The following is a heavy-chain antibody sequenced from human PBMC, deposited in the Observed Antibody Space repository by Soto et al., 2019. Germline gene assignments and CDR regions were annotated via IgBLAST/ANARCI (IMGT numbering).Heavy chain of an antibody. Sequence: PGGSLRLSCAASGFTFSSYGMHWVRQAPGKGLEWVAVIWYDGSNKYYADSVKGRFTISRDNSKNTLYLQMNSVRAEDTAVYYCARYTATTPIDYWGQGTLVTVSS. CDR3: ARYTATTPIDY. CDR2: IWYDGSNK. J-gene: IGHJ4*02. V-gene: IGHV3-33*01. D-gene: IGHD4-17*01. CDR1: GFTFSSYG.